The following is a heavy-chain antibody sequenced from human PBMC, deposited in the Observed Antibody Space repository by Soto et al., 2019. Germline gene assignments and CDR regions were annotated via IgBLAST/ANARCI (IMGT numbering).Heavy chain of an antibody. D-gene: IGHD5-18*01. V-gene: IGHV1-69*01. Sequence: QVQLVQSGAEVKKPGSSVKVSCKASGGTFSSYAISWVRQAPGQGLEWMGGVIPIFGTANYAQKFQGRVTSTADECTSTAYMELSSLRSEDTAVYYCARVESSDTAMGFDYWGQGTLVTVSS. CDR2: VIPIFGTA. J-gene: IGHJ4*02. CDR3: ARVESSDTAMGFDY. CDR1: GGTFSSYA.